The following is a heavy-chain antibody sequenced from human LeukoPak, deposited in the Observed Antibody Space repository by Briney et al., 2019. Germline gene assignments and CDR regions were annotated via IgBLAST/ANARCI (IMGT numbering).Heavy chain of an antibody. J-gene: IGHJ4*02. CDR1: GFTFSSYS. V-gene: IGHV3-21*01. D-gene: IGHD3-3*01. CDR2: ISSSSSYI. Sequence: PGGSLRLSCAASGFTFSSYSMNWVRPAPGKGLEGVSSISSSSSYIYYADSVKGRFTISRDNAKNSLYLQMNSLRAEDTAVYYCARAFYDFWSGPTAPTKIDYWGQGTLVTVSS. CDR3: ARAFYDFWSGPTAPTKIDY.